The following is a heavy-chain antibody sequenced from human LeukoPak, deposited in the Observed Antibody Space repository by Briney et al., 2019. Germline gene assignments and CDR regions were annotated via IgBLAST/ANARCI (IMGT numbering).Heavy chain of an antibody. Sequence: SETLSLTCTVSGGSISSGSDYWSWIRQPAGKGLEWIGRIYTSASTNYNPSLKSRVTISVDTSKNQFSLKLSSVTAADTAVYYCARDCSSTSCPHNWFDPWGQGTLVTVSS. J-gene: IGHJ5*02. CDR2: IYTSAST. V-gene: IGHV4-61*02. D-gene: IGHD2-2*01. CDR3: ARDCSSTSCPHNWFDP. CDR1: GGSISSGSDY.